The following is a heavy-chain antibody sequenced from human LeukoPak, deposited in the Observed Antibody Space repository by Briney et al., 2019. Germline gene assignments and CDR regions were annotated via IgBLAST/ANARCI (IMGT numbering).Heavy chain of an antibody. V-gene: IGHV3-21*01. J-gene: IGHJ4*02. CDR1: GFTFSSYS. D-gene: IGHD1-14*01. CDR3: ARSGALTYTFDY. CDR2: ISSSSSYI. Sequence: GGSLRLSCAASGFTFSSYSMSWVRQAPGKGLEWVSSISSSSSYIYYADSVKGRFTISRDNAKNSLYLQMNSLRAEDTAVYYCARSGALTYTFDYWGQGALVTVSS.